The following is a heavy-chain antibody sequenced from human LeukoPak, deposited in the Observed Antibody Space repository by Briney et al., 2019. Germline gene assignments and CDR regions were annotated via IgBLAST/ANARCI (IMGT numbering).Heavy chain of an antibody. CDR2: IYYSGST. J-gene: IGHJ4*02. V-gene: IGHV4-30-4*02. Sequence: SETLSLTCTVSGGSISSGNYYWSWIRQCPGKGLEWIGYIYYSGSTYYNPSLKSRVTISVDTSKNQFSLKLSSVTAADTAVYYCARDRMGSATWGFDYWGQGTLVTVSS. CDR3: ARDRMGSATWGFDY. D-gene: IGHD7-27*01. CDR1: GGSISSGNYY.